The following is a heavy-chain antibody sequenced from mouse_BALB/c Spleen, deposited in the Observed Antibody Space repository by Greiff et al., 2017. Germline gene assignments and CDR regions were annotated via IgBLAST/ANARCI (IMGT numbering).Heavy chain of an antibody. D-gene: IGHD2-14*01. CDR3: VRAYRYYAMDY. CDR2: IWTGGGT. J-gene: IGHJ4*01. Sequence: VKLQESGPGLVAPSQSLSITCTVSGFSLTSYDISWIRQPPGKGLEWLGVIWTGGGTNYNSAFMSRLSISKDNSKSQVFLKMNSLQTDDTAIYYCVRAYRYYAMDYWGQGTSVTVSS. V-gene: IGHV2-9-2*01. CDR1: GFSLTSYD.